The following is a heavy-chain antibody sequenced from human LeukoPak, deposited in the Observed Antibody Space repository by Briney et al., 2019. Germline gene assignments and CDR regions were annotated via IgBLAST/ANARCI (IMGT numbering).Heavy chain of an antibody. D-gene: IGHD3-10*01. J-gene: IGHJ4*02. Sequence: GGSLRLSCAASGFTFDDYAMHWVRQAPGKGLEWVSGISWNSGSIGYADSVKGRFTISRDNAKNSLYLQMNSLRAEDTALYYCAKDSLPSDYRSGSSFDYWGQGTLVTVSS. CDR1: GFTFDDYA. V-gene: IGHV3-9*01. CDR3: AKDSLPSDYRSGSSFDY. CDR2: ISWNSGSI.